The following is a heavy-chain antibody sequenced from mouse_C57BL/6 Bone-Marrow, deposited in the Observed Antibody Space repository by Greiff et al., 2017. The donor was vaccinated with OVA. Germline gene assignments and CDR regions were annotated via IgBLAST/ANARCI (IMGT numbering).Heavy chain of an antibody. CDR1: GYTFTDYY. V-gene: IGHV1-26*01. D-gene: IGHD1-1*01. J-gene: IGHJ4*01. CDR2: INPNNGGT. Sequence: VQLKESGPELVKPGASVKISCKASGYTFTDYYMNWVKQSHGKSLEWIGDINPNNGGTSYNQKFKGKATLTVDKSSSTAYMELRSLTSEDSAVYYCARQLLRYAMDYWGQGTSVTVSS. CDR3: ARQLLRYAMDY.